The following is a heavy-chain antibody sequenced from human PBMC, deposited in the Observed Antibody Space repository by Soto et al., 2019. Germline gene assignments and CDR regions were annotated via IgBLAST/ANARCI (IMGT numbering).Heavy chain of an antibody. D-gene: IGHD6-13*01. CDR1: GDSVSSNSAA. Sequence: SQTLSLTCAISGDSVSSNSAAWNWIRQSPSRGLEWLGRTYYRSKWYNDYAVSVKSRITINPDTSKNQFSLQLNSVTPEDTADYYCAREGGSSCPWDNWLDPWGQGTMVPVSS. CDR2: TYYRSKWYN. V-gene: IGHV6-1*01. CDR3: AREGGSSCPWDNWLDP. J-gene: IGHJ5*02.